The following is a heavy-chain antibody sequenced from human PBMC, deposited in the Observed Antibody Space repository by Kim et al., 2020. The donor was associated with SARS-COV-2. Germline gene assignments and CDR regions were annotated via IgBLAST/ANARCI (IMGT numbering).Heavy chain of an antibody. D-gene: IGHD3-10*01. V-gene: IGHV3-13*01. CDR3: ARAGYYYGSGSYYNYYYMDV. CDR2: IGTAGDT. CDR1: GFTFSSYD. Sequence: GGSLRLSCAASGFTFSSYDMHWVRQATRKGLEWVSAIGTAGDTYYPGSVKGRFTISRENAKNSLYLQMNSLRAGDTAVYYCARAGYYYGSGSYYNYYYMDVWGKGTTVTVSS. J-gene: IGHJ6*03.